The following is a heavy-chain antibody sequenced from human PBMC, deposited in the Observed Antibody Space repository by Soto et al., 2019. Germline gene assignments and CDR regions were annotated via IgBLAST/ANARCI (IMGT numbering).Heavy chain of an antibody. J-gene: IGHJ6*02. V-gene: IGHV3-7*01. Sequence: DVRLVESGGGLVQPGGSLRLSCAASRFTFSSYWMSWVRQAPGRGLEWVANIKEDGSDKYYADSVKGRFTISRDNAKKSLYVQMNSLRVEDTAVYYCARGIDDNASVGMDVWGQGTTVTVSS. CDR1: RFTFSSYW. CDR3: ARGIDDNASVGMDV. CDR2: IKEDGSDK. D-gene: IGHD1-1*01.